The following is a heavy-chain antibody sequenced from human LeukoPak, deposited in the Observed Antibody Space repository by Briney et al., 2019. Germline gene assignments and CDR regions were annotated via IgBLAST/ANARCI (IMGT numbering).Heavy chain of an antibody. D-gene: IGHD3-10*01. CDR1: GFTFDDYG. CDR3: AKDPLQYGSGSYYFDY. CDR2: IWYDGNDK. Sequence: GGSLRLSCAASGFTFDDYGMSWVRQAPGKGLEWVAFIWYDGNDKYYADSVKGRFTISRDSSKNTLYLQMNSLRAEDTAVCYCAKDPLQYGSGSYYFDYWGQGTLVTVSS. V-gene: IGHV3-30*02. J-gene: IGHJ4*02.